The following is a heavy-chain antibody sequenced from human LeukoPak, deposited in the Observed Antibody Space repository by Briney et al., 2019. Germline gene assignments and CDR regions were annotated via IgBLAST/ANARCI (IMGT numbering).Heavy chain of an antibody. CDR1: GFTFNNAW. CDR2: ISSSSSYI. CDR3: ARGYSSSWHHYYYYMDV. D-gene: IGHD6-13*01. Sequence: PGGSLRLSCAASGFTFNNAWMNWVRQAPGKGLEWVSSISSSSSYIYYADSVKGRFTISRDNAKNSLYLQMNSLRAEDTAVYYCARGYSSSWHHYYYYMDVWGKGTTVTVSS. V-gene: IGHV3-21*01. J-gene: IGHJ6*03.